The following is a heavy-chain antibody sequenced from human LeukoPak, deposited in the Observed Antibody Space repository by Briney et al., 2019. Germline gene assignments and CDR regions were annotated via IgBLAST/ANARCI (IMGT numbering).Heavy chain of an antibody. J-gene: IGHJ4*02. V-gene: IGHV3-21*01. CDR2: ISSSSSYI. Sequence: PGGSLRLSCAASGFTFSSYSMNWVRQAPGKGLEWVLSISSSSSYIYYADSVKGRFTISRDNAKNSLYLQMNSLRAEDTAVYYCARDSTIFGGMFDYWGQGTLVTVSS. CDR3: ARDSTIFGGMFDY. CDR1: GFTFSSYS. D-gene: IGHD3-3*01.